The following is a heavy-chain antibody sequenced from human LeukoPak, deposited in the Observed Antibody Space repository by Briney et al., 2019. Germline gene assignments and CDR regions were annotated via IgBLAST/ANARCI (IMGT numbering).Heavy chain of an antibody. CDR1: GYTFTSYW. J-gene: IGHJ4*02. CDR3: ARSPWNYYDY. CDR2: VHPGDSDT. V-gene: IGHV5-51*01. Sequence: GESLKISCKGSGYTFTSYWIGWVRQMPGKGLEWMGIVHPGDSDTRYSPSFQGQITISVDKSISTACLQWSSLKASDTAMYYCARSPWNYYDYWGQGTLVTVSS. D-gene: IGHD5-12*01.